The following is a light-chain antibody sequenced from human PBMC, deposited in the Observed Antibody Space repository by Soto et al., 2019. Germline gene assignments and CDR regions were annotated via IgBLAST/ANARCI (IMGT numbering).Light chain of an antibody. Sequence: QSVLTQPASVSGSPGQSIAISCTGSSSDVGFYNYVSWYQQHPGEVPKLIIFEVSNRPSGVSNRFSGSKSGNTASLTISGLQAEDEAAYYCSYYTTSSPRVFGTGTKVTVL. CDR3: SYYTTSSPRV. CDR2: EVS. CDR1: SSDVGFYNY. V-gene: IGLV2-14*01. J-gene: IGLJ1*01.